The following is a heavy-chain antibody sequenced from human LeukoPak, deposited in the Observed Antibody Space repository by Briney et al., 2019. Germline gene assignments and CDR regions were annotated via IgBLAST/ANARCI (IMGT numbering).Heavy chain of an antibody. CDR1: GFTFNSYS. Sequence: GGSLRLSCAASGFTFNSYSMNWVRQAPGKGLEWVSSISSSSSYLYYADSVKGRFTISRDNAKNSLYPQMNSLRAGDTAVYYCAGGHIVATISDAFDIWGQGTMVTVSS. J-gene: IGHJ3*02. D-gene: IGHD5-12*01. CDR3: AGGHIVATISDAFDI. V-gene: IGHV3-21*01. CDR2: ISSSSSYL.